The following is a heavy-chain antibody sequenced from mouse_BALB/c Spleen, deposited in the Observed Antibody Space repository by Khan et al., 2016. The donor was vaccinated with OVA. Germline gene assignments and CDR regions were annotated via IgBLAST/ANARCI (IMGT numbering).Heavy chain of an antibody. D-gene: IGHD1-2*01. CDR2: ISYSGST. J-gene: IGHJ2*01. V-gene: IGHV3-2*02. Sequence: EVQLVESGPGLVKPSQSLSLTCTVTGYSITSGYGWNWIRQFPGNKLEWMGYISYSGSTNYNPSLKSRISIIRDTSKNQFFLQLNSVTTEDTATYYSARTARIKYWGQGTTLTVSS. CDR3: ARTARIKY. CDR1: GYSITSGYG.